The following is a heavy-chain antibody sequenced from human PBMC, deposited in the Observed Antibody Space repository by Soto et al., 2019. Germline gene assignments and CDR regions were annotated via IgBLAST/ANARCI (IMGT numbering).Heavy chain of an antibody. V-gene: IGHV3-23*01. CDR3: ARDRYGDPLWGQDDFDY. CDR1: GFTFYDYA. CDR2: ISDSGNST. Sequence: GGSLRLSCAASGFTFYDYAMNWVRQAPGKGLEWVSTISDSGNSTYSADSVKGRFTISRDNSKNTLYLQMNSLRAEDTAVYYCARDRYGDPLWGQDDFDYWGQGTLVTVSS. D-gene: IGHD4-17*01. J-gene: IGHJ4*02.